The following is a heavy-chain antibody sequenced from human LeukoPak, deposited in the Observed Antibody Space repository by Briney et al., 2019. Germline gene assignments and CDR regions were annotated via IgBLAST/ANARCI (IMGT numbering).Heavy chain of an antibody. Sequence: SVKVSCKASGGTFSSYAISWVRQAPGQGLEWMGGIIPIFGTANYAQKFQGRVTITADESTSTAYMELSSLRSEDTAVYYCARLPADYDSSGYPPHYWGQGTPVTVSS. D-gene: IGHD3-22*01. CDR3: ARLPADYDSSGYPPHY. CDR1: GGTFSSYA. J-gene: IGHJ4*02. V-gene: IGHV1-69*13. CDR2: IIPIFGTA.